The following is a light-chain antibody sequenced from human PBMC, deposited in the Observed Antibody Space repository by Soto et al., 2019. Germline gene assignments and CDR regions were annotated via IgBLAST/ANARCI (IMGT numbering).Light chain of an antibody. CDR1: QSISTW. V-gene: IGKV1-5*01. CDR3: QQYDNLALT. J-gene: IGKJ4*01. Sequence: DIQMTQSPSTLSASVGDRVTISCRASQSISTWLAWYQQKPGKVPKLLIYDATTLESGVPSRFSGSGSGTEFTLTISSLQPDDFATYYCQQYDNLALTFGGGTKVEIK. CDR2: DAT.